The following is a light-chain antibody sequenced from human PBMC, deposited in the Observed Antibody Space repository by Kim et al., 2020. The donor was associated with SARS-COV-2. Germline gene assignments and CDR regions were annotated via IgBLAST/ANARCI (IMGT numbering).Light chain of an antibody. CDR2: RND. CDR1: ISNIQTNY. J-gene: IGLJ3*02. V-gene: IGLV1-47*01. CDR3: AAWDDTRGWV. Sequence: PGKRVTISCSGGISNIQTNYAHCVQQLPGMAPKLLLFRNDQRPSGVPDRFSGSKSGASASLAISGLRFEDEADYFCAAWDDTRGWVFGGGTQLTVL.